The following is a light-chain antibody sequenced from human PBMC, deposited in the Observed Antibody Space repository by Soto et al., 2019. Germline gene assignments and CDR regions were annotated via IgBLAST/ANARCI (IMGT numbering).Light chain of an antibody. CDR1: SGSIASNY. J-gene: IGLJ2*01. CDR2: EDN. V-gene: IGLV6-57*01. Sequence: NFMLTQPHSVSESPGKTVTISCTRSSGSIASNYVQWYQQRPGSPPITVIYEDNRRPSGVPDRFSGSIDSSSNSASLTISGLKTEDEADYYCQSYDSSNQVFGGGTKVTVL. CDR3: QSYDSSNQV.